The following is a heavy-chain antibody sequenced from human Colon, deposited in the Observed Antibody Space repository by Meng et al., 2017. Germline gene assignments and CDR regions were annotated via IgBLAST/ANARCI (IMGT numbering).Heavy chain of an antibody. D-gene: IGHD3-22*01. J-gene: IGHJ4*02. V-gene: IGHV6-1*01. CDR1: GDSVSSNSAA. CDR3: ARDSSSSAYSPFDY. CDR2: TYYRSKWYN. Sequence: QVQRQQSGPGLVKPSQPLPPTCAISGDSVSSNSAAWNWIRQSPSRGLEWLGRTYYRSKWYNDYAVSVKSRITINPDTSKNQFSLQLNSVTPEDTAVYYCARDSSSSAYSPFDYWGQGTLVTVSS.